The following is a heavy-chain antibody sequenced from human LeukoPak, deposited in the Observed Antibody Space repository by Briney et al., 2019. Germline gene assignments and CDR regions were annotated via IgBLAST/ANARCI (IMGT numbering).Heavy chain of an antibody. CDR3: AKTPGGYYMDV. CDR2: ISYDGSNK. CDR1: GFTFSSYA. Sequence: PGRSLRLSCAASGFTFSSYAMHWVRQAPGKGLEWVAVISYDGSNKYYADSVKGRFTISRDNSKYTLYLQMNSLRAEDTALYYCAKTPGGYYMDVWGKGTTVTVSS. J-gene: IGHJ6*03. V-gene: IGHV3-30*04. D-gene: IGHD4-23*01.